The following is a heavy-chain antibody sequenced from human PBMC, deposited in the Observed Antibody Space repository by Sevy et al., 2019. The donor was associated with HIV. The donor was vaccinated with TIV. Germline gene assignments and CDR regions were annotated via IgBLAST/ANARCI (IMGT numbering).Heavy chain of an antibody. D-gene: IGHD5-18*01. CDR2: IKSKTDGGTT. Sequence: GGSLRLSCAASGFTFSNAWMSWVRQAPGKGLEWVGRIKSKTDGGTTDYAAPVKGRFTISRDDSKNTLYLQMNSLKTEDTAVYYCTTDAGDTAMVPFDYWGQGTLVTVSS. CDR3: TTDAGDTAMVPFDY. V-gene: IGHV3-15*01. J-gene: IGHJ4*02. CDR1: GFTFSNAW.